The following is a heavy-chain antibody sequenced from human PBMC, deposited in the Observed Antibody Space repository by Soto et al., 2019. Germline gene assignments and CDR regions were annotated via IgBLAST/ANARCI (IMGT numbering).Heavy chain of an antibody. V-gene: IGHV3-30*18. CDR3: AKDRGGYSYGFDY. CDR1: GFTFSSYG. CDR2: ISYDGSNK. Sequence: GSLRLSCAASGFTFSSYGMHWVRQAPGKGLEWVAVISYDGSNKYYADSVKGRFTISRDNSKSTLYLQMNSLRAEDTAVYYCAKDRGGYSYGFDYWGQGTLVTVSS. D-gene: IGHD5-18*01. J-gene: IGHJ4*02.